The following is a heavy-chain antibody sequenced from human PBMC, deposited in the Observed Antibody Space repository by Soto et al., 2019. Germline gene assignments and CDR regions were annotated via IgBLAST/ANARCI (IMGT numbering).Heavy chain of an antibody. CDR1: GGSISSYY. V-gene: IGHV4-59*12. CDR2: IYHSGST. J-gene: IGHJ4*02. D-gene: IGHD3-22*01. Sequence: SETLSLTCTVSGGSISSYYWSWIRQPPGKGLEWIGYIYHSGSTYYNPSLRSRVTISVDRSKNQFSLKLSSVTAADTAMYYCARVSTGGYYYHFDSWGQGTLVTVSS. CDR3: ARVSTGGYYYHFDS.